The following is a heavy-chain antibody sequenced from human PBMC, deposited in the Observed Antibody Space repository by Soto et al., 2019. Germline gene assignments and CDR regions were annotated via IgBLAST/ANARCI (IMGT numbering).Heavy chain of an antibody. CDR1: GFTFSGSA. CDR3: SRSSKTGDDAFDI. D-gene: IGHD7-27*01. J-gene: IGHJ3*02. Sequence: ELQLVESGGVLVQPGGSLILSWAASGFTFSGSAMHWVRQASGKGLEWVGRIRSKTYRYATAYAASVKGRFTLSRDDSKNTAYLHMNSLKSEDTAVYYCSRSSKTGDDAFDIWGQGTMVTFSS. CDR2: IRSKTYRYAT. V-gene: IGHV3-73*01.